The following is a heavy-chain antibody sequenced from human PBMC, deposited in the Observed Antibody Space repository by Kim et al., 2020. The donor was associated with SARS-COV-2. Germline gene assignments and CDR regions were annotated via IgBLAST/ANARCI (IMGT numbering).Heavy chain of an antibody. CDR2: ISGSGGST. D-gene: IGHD3-3*01. V-gene: IGHV3-23*01. CDR1: GFTFSSYA. J-gene: IGHJ4*02. Sequence: GGSLRLSCAASGFTFSSYAMSWVRQAPGKGLEWVSAISGSGGSTYYADSVKGRFTISRDNSKNTLYLQMNSLRAEDTAVYYCAKVHVLRFLEWLLPPYYFDYWGQGTLVTVSS. CDR3: AKVHVLRFLEWLLPPYYFDY.